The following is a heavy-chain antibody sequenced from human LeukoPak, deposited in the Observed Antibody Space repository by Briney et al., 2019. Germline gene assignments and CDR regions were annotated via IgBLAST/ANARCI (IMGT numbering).Heavy chain of an antibody. CDR3: ARGEMATIYPDY. Sequence: GSSVTVSCKASGGTFSSYAISWVRQAPGQGLEWMGRIIPILGIANYAQKFQGRVTITADKSTSTAYMELSSLRSEDTAVYYCARGEMATIYPDYWGQGTLVTVSS. D-gene: IGHD5-24*01. CDR1: GGTFSSYA. J-gene: IGHJ4*02. CDR2: IIPILGIA. V-gene: IGHV1-69*04.